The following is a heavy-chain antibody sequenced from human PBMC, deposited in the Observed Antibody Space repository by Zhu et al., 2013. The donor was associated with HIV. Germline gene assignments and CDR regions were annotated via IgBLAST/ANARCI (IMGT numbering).Heavy chain of an antibody. Sequence: QVQLVQSGAEVKKPGSSVKVSCKTSGYTFTGYYIHWVRQAPGQGLEWMGGIIPDLGMTNYPQRLQGRVTITADISTGTAYMELSRLTSEDTALYYCARDLGAVGGTIGYGLDVWGQGTSVIVS. D-gene: IGHD3-16*01. J-gene: IGHJ6*02. CDR1: GYTFTGYY. V-gene: IGHV1-69*17. CDR3: ARDLGAVGGTIGYGLDV. CDR2: IIPDLGMT.